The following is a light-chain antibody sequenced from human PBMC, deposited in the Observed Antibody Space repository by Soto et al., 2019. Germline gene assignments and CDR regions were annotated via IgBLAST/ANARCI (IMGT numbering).Light chain of an antibody. J-gene: IGKJ5*01. CDR3: QQYGTSLHGT. Sequence: EIVVAQSPDTLSLSPGARATLSCRASQSVSSSYLAWYQHKPGQAPRLLIYGASSRATGIPDRFSGSGSGTDFTLTISRLEPEDFAIYYCQQYGTSLHGTFGQGA. CDR1: QSVSSSY. V-gene: IGKV3-20*01. CDR2: GAS.